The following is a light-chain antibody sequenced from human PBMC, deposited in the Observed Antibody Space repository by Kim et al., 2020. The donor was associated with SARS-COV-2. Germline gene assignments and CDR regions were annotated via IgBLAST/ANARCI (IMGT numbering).Light chain of an antibody. CDR2: EGN. CDR3: CSYAGATTYV. Sequence: QSVLTQPASVSGSPGQSITISCTGSSSDVGRYSLVSWYQHHSGKAPKLIIYEGNKRPSGVSNRFSGSKSGNTASLTISGLQTEDEADYYCCSYAGATTYVFGPGTKVTVL. CDR1: SSDVGRYSL. J-gene: IGLJ1*01. V-gene: IGLV2-23*01.